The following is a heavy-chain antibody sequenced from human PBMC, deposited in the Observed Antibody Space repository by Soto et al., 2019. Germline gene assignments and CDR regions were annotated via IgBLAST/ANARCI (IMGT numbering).Heavy chain of an antibody. Sequence: RASVKVSCKASGYTFTGYYMHWVRQAPGQGLEWIGWINPNSGGTNYAQKFQGRVTMTRDTSISTAYMELSRLRSDDTAVYYCAREGGYCSSTSCRLTSSFDPWGQGTLVTVSS. CDR3: AREGGYCSSTSCRLTSSFDP. V-gene: IGHV1-2*02. CDR1: GYTFTGYY. D-gene: IGHD2-2*01. CDR2: INPNSGGT. J-gene: IGHJ5*02.